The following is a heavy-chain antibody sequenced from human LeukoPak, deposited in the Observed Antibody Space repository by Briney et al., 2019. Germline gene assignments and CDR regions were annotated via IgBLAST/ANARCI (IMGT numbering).Heavy chain of an antibody. CDR3: ARGAVAAAGKRGAFDY. Sequence: GGSLRLSCAASGFTFSSYGMHWVRQAPGKGLEWVAFIRYDGSNKYYADSVKGRFTISRDNSKNTLYLQMHSLRTEDTAVYYCARGAVAAAGKRGAFDYWGQGTLVTVSS. D-gene: IGHD6-13*01. CDR1: GFTFSSYG. J-gene: IGHJ4*02. V-gene: IGHV3-30*02. CDR2: IRYDGSNK.